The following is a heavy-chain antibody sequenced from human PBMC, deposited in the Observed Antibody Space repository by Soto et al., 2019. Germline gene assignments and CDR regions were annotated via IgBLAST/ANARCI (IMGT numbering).Heavy chain of an antibody. Sequence: GGSLRLSCAASGFTFNSYAMSWVRQAPGRGLEWVSGISGGGGGKYYADSVKGRFTISRDNFKNTMYLQMNSLRAEDTAVYYCAKDGSNGWYPATGDYWGQGTLVTVSS. CDR1: GFTFNSYA. CDR2: ISGGGGGK. J-gene: IGHJ4*02. V-gene: IGHV3-23*01. D-gene: IGHD6-19*01. CDR3: AKDGSNGWYPATGDY.